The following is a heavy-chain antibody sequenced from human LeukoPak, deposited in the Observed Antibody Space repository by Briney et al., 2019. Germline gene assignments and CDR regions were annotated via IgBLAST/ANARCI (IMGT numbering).Heavy chain of an antibody. CDR3: ARGLGRQQLVSPFDY. J-gene: IGHJ4*02. Sequence: SETLSLTCTVSGYSISSGYYWGWIRQPPGKGLEWLASIYHSGNIYYNPSLKSRVTISVDTSKNQFSLKLTSVTAADTAVYYCARGLGRQQLVSPFDYWGQGTLVTVSS. V-gene: IGHV4-38-2*02. CDR1: GYSISSGYY. D-gene: IGHD6-13*01. CDR2: IYHSGNI.